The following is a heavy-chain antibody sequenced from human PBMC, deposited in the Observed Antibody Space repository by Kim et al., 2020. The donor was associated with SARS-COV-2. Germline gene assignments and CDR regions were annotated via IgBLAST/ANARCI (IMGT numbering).Heavy chain of an antibody. CDR3: ARDSGLLWFGELLYYYYGMDV. CDR1: GFTFSSYW. CDR2: IKQDGSEK. Sequence: GGSLRLSCAASGFTFSSYWMSWVRQAPGKGLEWVANIKQDGSEKYYVDSVKGRFTISRDNAKNSLYLQMNSLRVEDTAVYYCARDSGLLWFGELLYYYYGMDVWGQGTTVTVSS. J-gene: IGHJ6*02. D-gene: IGHD3-10*01. V-gene: IGHV3-7*01.